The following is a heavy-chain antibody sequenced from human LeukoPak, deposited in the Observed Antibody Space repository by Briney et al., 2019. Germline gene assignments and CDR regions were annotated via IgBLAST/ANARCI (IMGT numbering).Heavy chain of an antibody. J-gene: IGHJ2*01. CDR1: GFTFSHYG. V-gene: IGHV3-30*03. D-gene: IGHD6-19*01. Sequence: GGSLRLSCAASGFTFSHYGVHWVRQAPGKGLEWVAVISYDGSNKYYADSVKGRFTISRDNAKNSLYLQMNSLRAEDTAVYHCARKGQWLGHWYFDLWGRGTLVTVSS. CDR2: ISYDGSNK. CDR3: ARKGQWLGHWYFDL.